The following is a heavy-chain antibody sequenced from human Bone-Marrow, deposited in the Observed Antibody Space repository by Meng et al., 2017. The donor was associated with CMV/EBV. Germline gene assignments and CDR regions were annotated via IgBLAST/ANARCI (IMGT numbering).Heavy chain of an antibody. CDR2: ISSSSSYI. J-gene: IGHJ4*02. Sequence: GESLKISCAASGFTFSSYSMNWVRQAPGKGLEWVSSISSSSSYIYYADSVKGRFTISRDNAKNSLYLQMNSLRVEDTAVYYCARVGVVVVGAGDYWGQGNLVNVAS. CDR3: ARVGVVVVGAGDY. CDR1: GFTFSSYS. V-gene: IGHV3-21*01. D-gene: IGHD1-26*01.